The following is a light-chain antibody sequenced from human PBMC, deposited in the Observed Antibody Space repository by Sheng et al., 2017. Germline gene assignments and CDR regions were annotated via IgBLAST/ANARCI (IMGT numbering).Light chain of an antibody. Sequence: DIQMTQSPSTLSASVGDRVTITCRASQSISSWLAWYQQKPGKAPKLLIYKASSLESGVPSRFSGSGSGTEFTLTISSLQPDDFATYYCQQYNSYPYTFGRRGPSLEIK. J-gene: IGKJ2*01. V-gene: IGKV1-5*03. CDR2: KAS. CDR1: QSISSW. CDR3: QQYNSYPYT.